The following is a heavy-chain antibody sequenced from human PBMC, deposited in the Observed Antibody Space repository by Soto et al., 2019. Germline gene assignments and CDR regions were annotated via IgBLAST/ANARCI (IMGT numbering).Heavy chain of an antibody. CDR3: ARDPWTPDGKYYYYGMDV. J-gene: IGHJ6*02. CDR1: GYTFTSYG. D-gene: IGHD3-3*01. CDR2: ISAYNGNT. V-gene: IGHV1-18*01. Sequence: QVQLVQSGAEVKKPGASVKVSCKASGYTFTSYGISCVRQAPGQVLDGMGWISAYNGNTNYAQKLQGRVTMTTDTYTSTAYMELRSLRSADTAVYYCARDPWTPDGKYYYYGMDVWGQGTTVTVSS.